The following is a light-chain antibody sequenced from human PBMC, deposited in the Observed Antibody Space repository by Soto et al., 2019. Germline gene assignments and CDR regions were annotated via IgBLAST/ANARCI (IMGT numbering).Light chain of an antibody. J-gene: IGKJ4*01. CDR3: QQHNNWSLT. Sequence: EVVMTQSPATLSVSPGERATLSCRASQSVSSDLAWYQQKPGQAPRLLIYGASTGATGIAARFSGSGSGTEFTLTISSLQSEDFALYYCQQHNNWSLTFGGGTKVEIK. CDR2: GAS. CDR1: QSVSSD. V-gene: IGKV3-15*01.